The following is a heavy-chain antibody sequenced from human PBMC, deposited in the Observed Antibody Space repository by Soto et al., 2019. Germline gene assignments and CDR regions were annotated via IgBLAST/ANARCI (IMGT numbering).Heavy chain of an antibody. V-gene: IGHV4-61*01. CDR2: IYYSGST. CDR3: ARDRRAVAVLVDY. CDR1: GGSVSSGSYY. J-gene: IGHJ4*02. D-gene: IGHD6-19*01. Sequence: SETLSLTCTVSGGSVSSGSYYWSWIRQPPGKGLEWIGYIYYSGSTNYNPSLKSRVTISVDTSKNQFSLKLSSVTAADTAVYYCARDRRAVAVLVDYWGQGTLVTVSS.